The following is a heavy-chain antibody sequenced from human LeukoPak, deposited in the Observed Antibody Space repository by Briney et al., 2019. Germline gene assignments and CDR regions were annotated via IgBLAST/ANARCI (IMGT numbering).Heavy chain of an antibody. CDR3: ARSITMVRGVIDWFDP. CDR2: MNPNSGNT. D-gene: IGHD3-10*01. V-gene: IGHV1-8*01. J-gene: IGHJ5*02. Sequence: ASVKVSCKASGYTFTSYDINWVRQATGQGLEWMGWMNPNSGNTGYAQKFQGRVTMTRNTSISTAYMELSSLRSEDTAVYYCARSITMVRGVIDWFDPWGQGTLVTVSS. CDR1: GYTFTSYD.